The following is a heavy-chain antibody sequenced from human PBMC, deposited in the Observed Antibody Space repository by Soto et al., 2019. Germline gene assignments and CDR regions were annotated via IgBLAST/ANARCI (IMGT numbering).Heavy chain of an antibody. CDR3: AKDEIDSSFGELSTTPHFQH. J-gene: IGHJ1*01. D-gene: IGHD3-10*01. V-gene: IGHV1-8*01. CDR1: GYTFTSYY. Sequence: ASVKISCNDAGYTFTSYYINWVGRATARGVEWRVWMNPNSGNTGYAQKFQGRVTMTRNTLYLQMSSLRAEDTAVYYCAKDEIDSSFGELSTTPHFQHWGQGTLVTVSS. CDR2: MNPNSGNT.